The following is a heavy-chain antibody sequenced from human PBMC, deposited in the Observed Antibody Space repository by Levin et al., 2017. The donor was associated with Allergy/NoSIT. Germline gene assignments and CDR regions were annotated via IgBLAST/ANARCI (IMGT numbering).Heavy chain of an antibody. V-gene: IGHV4-39*01. CDR1: GGSISSSSYY. CDR2: IYYSGST. CDR3: ARHGGRGIVVVPAVLGCDY. Sequence: PSETLSLTCTVSGGSISSSSYYWGWIRQPPGKGLEWIGSIYYSGSTYYNPSLKSRVTISVDTSKNQFSLKLSSVTAADTAVYYCARHGGRGIVVVPAVLGCDYWGQGTLVTV. D-gene: IGHD2-2*01. J-gene: IGHJ4*02.